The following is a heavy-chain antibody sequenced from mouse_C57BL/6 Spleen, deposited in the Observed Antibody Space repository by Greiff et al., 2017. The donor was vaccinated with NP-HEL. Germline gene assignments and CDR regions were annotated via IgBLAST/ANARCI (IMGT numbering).Heavy chain of an antibody. Sequence: VMLVESGAELARPGASVKLSCKASGYTFTSYGISWVKQRTGQGLEWIGEIYPRSGNTYYNEKFQGKATLTADKSSSTAYMELRSLTSEDSAVYFCASSLQLGPFDYWGKGTTRTVSS. D-gene: IGHD4-1*02. CDR3: ASSLQLGPFDY. J-gene: IGHJ2*01. CDR1: GYTFTSYG. V-gene: IGHV1-81*01. CDR2: IYPRSGNT.